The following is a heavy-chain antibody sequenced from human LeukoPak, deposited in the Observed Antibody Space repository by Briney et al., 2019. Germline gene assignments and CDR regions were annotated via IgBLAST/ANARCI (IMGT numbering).Heavy chain of an antibody. CDR2: VYHSGST. J-gene: IGHJ4*02. Sequence: SETLSLTCTVSGYSLSSAYYWAWIRQPPGKGLEWIGSVYHSGSTYYNPSLKSRVTITVDTSKNQFSLKLTSVTAADTAVYYCARGDTAMAFDYWGQGTLVTVSS. CDR1: GYSLSSAYY. V-gene: IGHV4-38-2*02. D-gene: IGHD5-18*01. CDR3: ARGDTAMAFDY.